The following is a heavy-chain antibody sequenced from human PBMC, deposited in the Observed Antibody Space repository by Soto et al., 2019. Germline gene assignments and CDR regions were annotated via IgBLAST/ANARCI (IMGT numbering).Heavy chain of an antibody. CDR3: ARGDSVVVTAYMELDY. CDR1: GFTFSSYS. V-gene: IGHV3-21*01. CDR2: ISSSSSHI. Sequence: EVQLVESGGGLVKPGGSLRLSCAASGFTFSSYSMNWVRQGPGKGLEWVSSISSSSSHIYYADSVKGRFTISRDNAKNSVYLQMNSLRAEDTAVYYCARGDSVVVTAYMELDYWGQGTLVTVSS. J-gene: IGHJ4*02. D-gene: IGHD2-21*02.